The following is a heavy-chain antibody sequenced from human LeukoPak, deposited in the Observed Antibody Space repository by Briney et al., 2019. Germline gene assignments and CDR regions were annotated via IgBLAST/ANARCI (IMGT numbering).Heavy chain of an antibody. D-gene: IGHD3-3*01. CDR1: GFTFSSYA. V-gene: IGHV3-30*14. J-gene: IGHJ4*02. CDR2: ISYDGSNK. CDR3: ARDGSPLWGSGYVY. Sequence: GRSLRLSCAASGFTFSSYAMHWVRQAPGKGLEWVAVISYDGSNKYYADSVKGRFTISRDNSKNTLYLQMNSLRAEDTAVYYCARDGSPLWGSGYVYWGQGTLVTVSS.